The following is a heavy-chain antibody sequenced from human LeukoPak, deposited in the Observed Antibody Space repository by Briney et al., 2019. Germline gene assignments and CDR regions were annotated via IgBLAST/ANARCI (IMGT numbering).Heavy chain of an antibody. J-gene: IGHJ4*02. CDR2: ISYHGSET. CDR3: AKLGDGDFDN. V-gene: IGHV3-30*18. D-gene: IGHD3-10*01. CDR1: GFFFSSYG. Sequence: PGGSLRLSCAASGFFFSSYGMQWVRQAPGKGLEWVALISYHGSETYYADSVKGGFTISRDNSKTTLYLQMNSLRAEDTAVYYCAKLGDGDFDNWGQGTLVTVSS.